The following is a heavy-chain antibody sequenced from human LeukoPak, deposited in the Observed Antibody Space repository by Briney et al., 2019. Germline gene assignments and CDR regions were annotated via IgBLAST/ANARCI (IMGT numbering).Heavy chain of an antibody. D-gene: IGHD3-9*01. CDR3: TTDDWHDAFDI. CDR2: IKSKTDGVTT. CDR1: GFTFGDYA. V-gene: IGHV3-15*01. Sequence: GSLRLSCTASGFTFGDYAMSWFRQAPGKGLEWVGRIKSKTDGVTTDYAAPVKGRFTISRDDSKNTLYLQMNSLKTEDTAVYYCTTDDWHDAFDIWGQGTMVTVSS. J-gene: IGHJ3*02.